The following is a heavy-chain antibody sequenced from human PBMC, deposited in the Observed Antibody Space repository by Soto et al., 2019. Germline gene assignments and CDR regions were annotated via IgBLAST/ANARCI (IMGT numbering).Heavy chain of an antibody. V-gene: IGHV3-23*01. J-gene: IGHJ4*02. CDR3: AKGSSIIVVVGDDY. Sequence: GGSLRLSCAASGFTFSNYAMSWVRQAPGKGLEWVSAISGGGGTTYYADSVKGRFTISRDNSKNTLYLQMNSLRAEDTVVYFCAKGSSIIVVVGDDYWGQGTLVPVSS. CDR2: ISGGGGTT. CDR1: GFTFSNYA. D-gene: IGHD3-22*01.